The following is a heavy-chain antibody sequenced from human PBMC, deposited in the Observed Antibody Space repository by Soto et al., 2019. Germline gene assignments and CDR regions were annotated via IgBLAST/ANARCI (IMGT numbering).Heavy chain of an antibody. CDR3: ATNYGSGYRAFHY. Sequence: QVQLVQSGAEVQKPGSSVKVSCKASGDTFSFYSINWVRQAPGLGLEWMGRINPILSVSYYAQKFQGRVTITADNATSTAYMELSSLRSEDTAMYFCATNYGSGYRAFHYWGEGALVAVAS. CDR1: GDTFSFYS. J-gene: IGHJ4*02. V-gene: IGHV1-69*02. D-gene: IGHD3-10*01. CDR2: INPILSVS.